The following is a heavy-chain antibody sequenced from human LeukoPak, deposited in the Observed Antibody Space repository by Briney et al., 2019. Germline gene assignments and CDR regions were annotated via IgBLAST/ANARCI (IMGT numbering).Heavy chain of an antibody. CDR3: ARDGCTSGWELTGGFDY. D-gene: IGHD1-26*01. J-gene: IGHJ4*02. CDR2: IYSGGSI. V-gene: IGHV3-53*01. Sequence: GGSLRLSCAASGFTFSSYAMSWVRQAPGKGLEWASVIYSGGSIYYADSVKGRFTISRDNSKNTLYLQMNSLRAEDTAVYYCARDGCTSGWELTGGFDYWGQGTLVTVSS. CDR1: GFTFSSYA.